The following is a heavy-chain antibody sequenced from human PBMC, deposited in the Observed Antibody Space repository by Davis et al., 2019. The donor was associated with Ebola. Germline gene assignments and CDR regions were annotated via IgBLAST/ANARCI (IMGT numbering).Heavy chain of an antibody. CDR2: ISSSSNYI. V-gene: IGHV3-21*06. CDR1: GFTFSSYS. D-gene: IGHD3-10*01. CDR3: TRDLYGSGGDYFDP. Sequence: GESLKISCAASGFTFSSYSMNWVRQAPGKGLEWVSSISSSSNYIKYADSVKGRFIISRDNAKNTLSLQMIDLRSEDTACYYCTRDLYGSGGDYFDPWGQGTLVTVSS. J-gene: IGHJ5*02.